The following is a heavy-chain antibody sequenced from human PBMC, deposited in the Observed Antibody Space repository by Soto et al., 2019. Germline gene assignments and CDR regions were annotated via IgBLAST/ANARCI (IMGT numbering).Heavy chain of an antibody. V-gene: IGHV1-69*08. CDR3: ARDMTTVNAFDI. CDR2: IIPILGIA. J-gene: IGHJ3*02. CDR1: GGTFSSYT. D-gene: IGHD4-17*01. Sequence: QVQLVQSGAEVKKPGSSVKVSCKASGGTFSSYTISWVRQAPGQGLEWMGRIIPILGIANYAQKFQGRVTITADKSTSTAYMELSSLRSEDTAVYYCARDMTTVNAFDIWGQGTMVTVSS.